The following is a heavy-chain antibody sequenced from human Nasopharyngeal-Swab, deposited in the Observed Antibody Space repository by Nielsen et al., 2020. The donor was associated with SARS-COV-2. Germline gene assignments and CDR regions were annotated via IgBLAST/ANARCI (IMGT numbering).Heavy chain of an antibody. V-gene: IGHV4-39*02. Sequence: SETLSLTCTVSGGSLSSSNYYWGRIRQPPGKGLEWIWTVSYRGPTYYNPSLKSRVTMSVDTSKNHFSLRLTSVTAADTAVYYCGRLTKTTVTRRLYFDYWGQGTLVTVSS. J-gene: IGHJ4*02. D-gene: IGHD4-11*01. CDR1: GGSLSSSNYY. CDR2: VSYRGPT. CDR3: GRLTKTTVTRRLYFDY.